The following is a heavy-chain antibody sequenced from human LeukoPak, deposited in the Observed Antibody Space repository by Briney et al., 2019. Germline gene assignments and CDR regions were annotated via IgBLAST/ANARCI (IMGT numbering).Heavy chain of an antibody. CDR1: GFTVNSNY. J-gene: IGHJ4*02. Sequence: PGGSLRLSCAASGFTVNSNYITWVRQAPGRGLEWVSVIYTGGSTYYADSVEGRFTISRDNSKNTLYLQMNSLRPEDTEIYYCARGTFDYWGQGTLVTVSS. V-gene: IGHV3-66*02. CDR3: ARGTFDY. CDR2: IYTGGST.